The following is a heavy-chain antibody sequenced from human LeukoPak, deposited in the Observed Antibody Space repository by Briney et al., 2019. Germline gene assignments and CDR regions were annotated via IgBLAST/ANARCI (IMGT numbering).Heavy chain of an antibody. CDR3: ARPANDTLDEDAFDI. D-gene: IGHD1-1*01. V-gene: IGHV4-39*01. CDR1: GVSISSSNSY. Sequence: SDTLSLTCTVSGVSISSSNSYWGWLRQPPGKGLEWIGSIYYSGNTYYNASLKSQVSISIDTSKNQFSLRITSVTAADTAVYYCARPANDTLDEDAFDIWGQGTMVTVSS. CDR2: IYYSGNT. J-gene: IGHJ3*02.